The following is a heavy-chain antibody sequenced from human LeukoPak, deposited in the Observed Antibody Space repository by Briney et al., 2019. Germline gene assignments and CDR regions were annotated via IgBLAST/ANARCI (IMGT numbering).Heavy chain of an antibody. CDR2: ISSSSSTI. Sequence: GGSLRLSCAASGFTFSSYSMDWVRQAPGKGLEWVSYISSSSSTIYYADSVKGRFTISRDNAKNSLYLQMNSLRDEDTAVYYCARGSGDFWGGYYMRVNWFDPWGQGTLVTVSS. V-gene: IGHV3-48*02. D-gene: IGHD3-3*01. CDR3: ARGSGDFWGGYYMRVNWFDP. J-gene: IGHJ5*02. CDR1: GFTFSSYS.